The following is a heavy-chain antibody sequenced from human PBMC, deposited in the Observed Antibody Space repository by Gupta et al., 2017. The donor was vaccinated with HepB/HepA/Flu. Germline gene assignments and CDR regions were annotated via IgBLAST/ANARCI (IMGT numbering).Heavy chain of an antibody. V-gene: IGHV3-33*01. D-gene: IGHD4-11*01. J-gene: IGHJ4*02. Sequence: QVQLVESGGGVVQPGRSLRLSCAASGFTFSSYGMHWVRQAPGKGLEWVAVIWYDGSNKYYADSVKGRFTISRDNSKNTLYLQMNSLRAEDTAVYYCAREDYLKPFDYWGQGTLVTVSS. CDR2: IWYDGSNK. CDR1: GFTFSSYG. CDR3: AREDYLKPFDY.